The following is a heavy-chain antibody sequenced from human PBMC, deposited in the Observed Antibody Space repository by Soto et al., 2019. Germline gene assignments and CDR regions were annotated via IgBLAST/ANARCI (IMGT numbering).Heavy chain of an antibody. CDR3: ATTYYYYMDV. V-gene: IGHV3-66*01. CDR1: GLTVSNNY. CDR2: IFSGGHT. J-gene: IGHJ6*03. Sequence: EVQLVESGGGLVQPGGSLRLSCAASGLTVSNNYVSWVRQAPGKGLEWLSLIFSGGHTYYADSVKARFTISRDNSKKTVYLQMNSLRAEDTAVYYCATTYYYYMDVWGKGTTVTVSS.